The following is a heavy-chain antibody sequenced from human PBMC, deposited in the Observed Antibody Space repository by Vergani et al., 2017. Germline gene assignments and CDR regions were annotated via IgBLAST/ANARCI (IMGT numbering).Heavy chain of an antibody. CDR3: ARVAWVVPINPAEGWFDP. CDR1: GGTFSSYA. D-gene: IGHD2-2*01. Sequence: QVQLVQSGGEVKKPGSSVKVSCKASGGTFSSYAISWVRQAPGQGLEWMGGIITIFGTANYAQKFQGRVTITADESTCTAYMELSSLRAEDTAVSYFARVAWVVPINPAEGWFDPWGQGTLVTVSS. J-gene: IGHJ5*02. V-gene: IGHV1-69*01. CDR2: IITIFGTA.